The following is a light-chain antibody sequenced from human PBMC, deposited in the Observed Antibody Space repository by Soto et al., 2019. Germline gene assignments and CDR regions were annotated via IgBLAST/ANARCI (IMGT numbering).Light chain of an antibody. Sequence: QSVLTQPPSASGTPGQRVTISCSGSRSNIGSNTVNWYQQLPGTAPKLLIFGNNDRPSGVPDRFSGSKSGTSASLAISGLQSEDETDYYCAAWDDSLNAVVFGGGTKVTVL. CDR3: AAWDDSLNAVV. J-gene: IGLJ2*01. V-gene: IGLV1-44*01. CDR2: GNN. CDR1: RSNIGSNT.